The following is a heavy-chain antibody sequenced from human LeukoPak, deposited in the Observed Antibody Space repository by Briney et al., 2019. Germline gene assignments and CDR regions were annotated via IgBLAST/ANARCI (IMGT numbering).Heavy chain of an antibody. V-gene: IGHV4-4*07. CDR2: IYTSGST. D-gene: IGHD4-17*01. CDR1: GGSISSYY. J-gene: IGHJ5*02. Sequence: PAETLSLTCTVSGGSISSYYWSWIRQPAGKGLEWIGRIYTSGSTYYNPSLKSRVTISVDTSKNQFSLKLSSVTAADTAVYYCARHYFSTLTTLLRGVKKQKSRFDPWGQGTLVTVSS. CDR3: ARHYFSTLTTLLRGVKKQKSRFDP.